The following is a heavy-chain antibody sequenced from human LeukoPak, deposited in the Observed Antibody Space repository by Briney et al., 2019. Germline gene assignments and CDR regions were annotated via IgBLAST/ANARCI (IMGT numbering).Heavy chain of an antibody. CDR3: ARGGPQWLRQQGAAFDI. CDR2: IYYSGST. V-gene: IGHV4-61*01. J-gene: IGHJ3*02. Sequence: SETLSLTCTVSGGSVSSGSYYWSWIRQPPGKGLEWIGYIYYSGSTNNNPSLKSRVTISVDTSKNQFSLKLSSVTAADTAVYYCARGGPQWLRQQGAAFDIWGQGTMVTVSS. D-gene: IGHD5-12*01. CDR1: GGSVSSGSYY.